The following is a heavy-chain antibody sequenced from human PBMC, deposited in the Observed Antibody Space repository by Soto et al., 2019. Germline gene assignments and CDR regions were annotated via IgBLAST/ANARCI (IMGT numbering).Heavy chain of an antibody. Sequence: QVQLVQSGGEVKKPGSSVKVSCKASGGTFNNYVVNWVRQAPGQGLEWMGGILPIFATANYAQKFQGRVTITADKSTSTAYMELTGLRSEDTAVYYCAGRCDSTTCLGHFDYWGQGTLVTVAS. V-gene: IGHV1-69*06. D-gene: IGHD2-2*01. J-gene: IGHJ4*02. CDR1: GGTFNNYV. CDR2: ILPIFATA. CDR3: AGRCDSTTCLGHFDY.